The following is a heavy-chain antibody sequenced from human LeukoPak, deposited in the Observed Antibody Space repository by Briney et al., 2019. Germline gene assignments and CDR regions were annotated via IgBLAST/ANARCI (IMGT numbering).Heavy chain of an antibody. V-gene: IGHV4-61*02. CDR2: IYTSGST. J-gene: IGHJ4*02. CDR1: GGSISSGSYY. D-gene: IGHD3-10*01. CDR3: ASTLSITMVRGVIFDY. Sequence: PSQTLSLTCSVSGGSISSGSYYWSWIRQPAGKGLEWIGRIYTSGSTNYNPSLKSRVTISVDTSKNQFSLKLSSVTAADTAVYYCASTLSITMVRGVIFDYWGQGTLVTVSS.